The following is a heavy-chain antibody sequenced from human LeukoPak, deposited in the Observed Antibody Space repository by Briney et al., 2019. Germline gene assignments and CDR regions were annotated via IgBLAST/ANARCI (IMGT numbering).Heavy chain of an antibody. CDR3: ARHQQRQWLVFYFGY. CDR2: IYYSGST. Sequence: PSETLSLTCTVSGGSISSYYWSWIRQPPGKGLEWIGYIYYSGSTNYNPSLKSRVTISVDTSKNQFSLKLSSVTAADTAVYYCARHQQRQWLVFYFGYWGQGTLVTVSS. CDR1: GGSISSYY. V-gene: IGHV4-59*08. J-gene: IGHJ4*02. D-gene: IGHD6-19*01.